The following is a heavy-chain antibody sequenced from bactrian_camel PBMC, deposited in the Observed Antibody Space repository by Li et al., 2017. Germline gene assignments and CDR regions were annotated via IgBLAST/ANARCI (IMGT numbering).Heavy chain of an antibody. V-gene: IGHV3S55*01. CDR1: ESHNVDYC. J-gene: IGHJ6*01. Sequence: HVQLVESGGGSAQAGGSLRLSCKLSESHNVDYCMGWYRQATGKEREEVAVIDADGETTYADSVKGRFAISQDNSKNTLYLHMNSLKSEDTALYYCATDVANGPMVAYRAFGYWGQGTQVTVS. CDR2: IDADGET. D-gene: IGHD7*01. CDR3: ATDVANGPMVAYRAFGY.